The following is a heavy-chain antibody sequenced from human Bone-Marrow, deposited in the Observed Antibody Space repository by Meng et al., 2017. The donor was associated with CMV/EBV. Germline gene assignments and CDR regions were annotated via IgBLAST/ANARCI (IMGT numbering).Heavy chain of an antibody. CDR1: GSLFASFC. CDR2: FYPGVSAS. J-gene: IGHJ1*01. D-gene: IGHD3-22*01. Sequence: SGSLFASFCIGWVRRMPGQGLEWFGIFYPGVSASSYSPSFEGRVTISADTSRTTAYLEWSSLKASDTGLYFCARDYDSTTFNYAFNYWGQGTLVTVSS. CDR3: ARDYDSTTFNYAFNY. V-gene: IGHV5-51*01.